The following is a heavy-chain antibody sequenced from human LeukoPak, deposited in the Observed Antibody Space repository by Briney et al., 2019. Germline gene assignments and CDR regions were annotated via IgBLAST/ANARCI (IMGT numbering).Heavy chain of an antibody. CDR3: ARDLSMAGVGYSHIDY. D-gene: IGHD5-24*01. V-gene: IGHV3-30-3*01. CDR2: ISYDGSNK. CDR1: GFTFSSYA. Sequence: GGSLRLSCAASGFTFSSYAMHWVRQAPGKGLEWVAVISYDGSNKYYADSVKGRLTISRDNSKNTLYLQMNSLRAEDTAVYYCARDLSMAGVGYSHIDYWGQGTLVTVSS. J-gene: IGHJ4*02.